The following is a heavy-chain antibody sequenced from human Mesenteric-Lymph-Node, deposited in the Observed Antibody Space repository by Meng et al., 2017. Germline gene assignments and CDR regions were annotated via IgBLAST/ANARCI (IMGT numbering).Heavy chain of an antibody. J-gene: IGHJ6*02. CDR2: INPSGGST. V-gene: IGHV1-46*01. CDR1: GYTFTSYY. D-gene: IGHD2-21*02. Sequence: ASVTVSCKASGYTFTSYYMHWVRQAPGQGLEWMGIINPSGGSTSYAQKFQGRATLTEDTSTDTAYMELSSLRSEDTAVYYCATYPKVVTAIDYYYYCGMDVWGQGTTVTVSS. CDR3: ATYPKVVTAIDYYYYCGMDV.